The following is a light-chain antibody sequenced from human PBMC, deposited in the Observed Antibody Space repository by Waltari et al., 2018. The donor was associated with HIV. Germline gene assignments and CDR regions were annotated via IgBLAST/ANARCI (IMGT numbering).Light chain of an antibody. J-gene: IGLJ2*01. CDR2: GNS. CDR1: RSNIGAGYD. V-gene: IGLV1-40*01. CDR3: QSYDSNLSGL. Sequence: QSELTQPPSVSAAPGQRVTISCTGSRSNIGAGYDVHWYQQVPGTVPKVFIYGNSNRPSGVPDRFSGSKSCSSASLVITGLQSEDEADYYCQSYDSNLSGLFGGGTKVTVL.